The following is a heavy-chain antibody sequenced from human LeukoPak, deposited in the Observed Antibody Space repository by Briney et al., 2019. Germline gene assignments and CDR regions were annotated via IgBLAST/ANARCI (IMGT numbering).Heavy chain of an antibody. CDR2: IKQDGSEK. CDR3: ARSLQGFYFNH. J-gene: IGHJ4*02. V-gene: IGHV3-7*02. CDR1: GFTFSSYW. D-gene: IGHD2-15*01. Sequence: GGSLRLSCAASGFTFSSYWMTWVRRAPGKGLEWVANIKQDGSEKYYVDSVKGRFTISRDNAKNSLYLQIISLRVEDTAVYYCARSLQGFYFNHWGQGTLVTVSS.